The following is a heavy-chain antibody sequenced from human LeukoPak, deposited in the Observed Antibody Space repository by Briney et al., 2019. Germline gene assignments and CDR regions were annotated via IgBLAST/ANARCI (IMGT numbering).Heavy chain of an antibody. CDR2: INPNSGGT. CDR3: ARQASGYSSGWGDDAFDI. Sequence: GASVKVSCKASGYTFTGYYMHWVRQAPGQGLEWMGWINPNSGGTNYAQKFQGRVTMTRDTSISTAYMELSRLRSDDTAVYYCARQASGYSSGWGDDAFDIWGQGTMVTVSS. CDR1: GYTFTGYY. J-gene: IGHJ3*02. D-gene: IGHD6-19*01. V-gene: IGHV1-2*02.